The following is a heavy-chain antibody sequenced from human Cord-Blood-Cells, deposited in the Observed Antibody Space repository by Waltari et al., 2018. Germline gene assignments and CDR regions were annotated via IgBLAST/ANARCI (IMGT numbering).Heavy chain of an antibody. Sequence: QVQLVPSGAAVKKPGASVEVSCRAAGSTFTGSDMPWVRQAPGHGLEWMGWINPNSGGTNYAQKFQGWVTMTRDTSISTAYMELSRLRSDDTAVYYCARDLKGGDAFDIWGQGTMVTVSS. J-gene: IGHJ3*02. CDR2: INPNSGGT. V-gene: IGHV1-2*04. CDR1: GSTFTGSD. CDR3: ARDLKGGDAFDI. D-gene: IGHD2-15*01.